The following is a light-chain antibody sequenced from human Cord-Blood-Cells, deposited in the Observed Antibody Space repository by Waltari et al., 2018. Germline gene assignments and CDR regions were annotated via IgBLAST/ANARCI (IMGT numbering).Light chain of an antibody. CDR3: CSYAGSSPWV. J-gene: IGLJ3*02. CDR1: SSDVGSYNL. CDR2: EVS. Sequence: QSALTQPASVSGSPGQSITISCTGTSSDVGSYNLVSWYQQHPGKAPKLMIYEVSKRPSGVSNRVSGSKSGNTASLTISGRQAEDEADYYCCSYAGSSPWVFGGGTKLTVL. V-gene: IGLV2-23*02.